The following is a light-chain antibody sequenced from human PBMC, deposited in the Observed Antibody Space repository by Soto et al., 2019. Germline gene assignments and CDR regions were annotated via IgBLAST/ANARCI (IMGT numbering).Light chain of an antibody. CDR3: QSSDSRLSGSDV. Sequence: QSALTQPPSVSGAPGQRVTISCTGSSSNIGAGYHVHWYQQLPGAAPKLLIFGDSNRPSGVPDRFSGSKSGTSASLAITGLQADDEADYYCQSSDSRLSGSDVFGTGTKVT. J-gene: IGLJ1*01. V-gene: IGLV1-40*01. CDR1: SSNIGAGYH. CDR2: GDS.